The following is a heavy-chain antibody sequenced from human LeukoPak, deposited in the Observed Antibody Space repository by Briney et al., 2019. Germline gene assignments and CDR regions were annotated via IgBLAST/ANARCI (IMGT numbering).Heavy chain of an antibody. D-gene: IGHD1-26*01. J-gene: IGHJ4*02. Sequence: PGGSLRLSCAASGFTFSSYSMNWVRQAPGKGLEWVSSISSSSSYIYYADSVKGRFTISRDNAKNSLYLRMNSLRAEDTAVYYCARDPIGELAVDYWGQGTLVTVSS. CDR2: ISSSSSYI. V-gene: IGHV3-21*01. CDR3: ARDPIGELAVDY. CDR1: GFTFSSYS.